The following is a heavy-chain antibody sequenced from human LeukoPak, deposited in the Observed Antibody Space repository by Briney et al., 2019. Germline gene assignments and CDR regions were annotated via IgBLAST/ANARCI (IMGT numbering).Heavy chain of an antibody. Sequence: GGSLRLSCAASGFTFSSYAMRWVRQAPGKALEWVSTISDGGGSTYYADSVKGRFTISRDNYKNTLYLQMDSLRAEDMAMYYCAKVPYSDYGSGRPPFMDVWGQGTTVAVSS. D-gene: IGHD3-10*01. CDR3: AKVPYSDYGSGRPPFMDV. J-gene: IGHJ6*02. CDR1: GFTFSSYA. CDR2: ISDGGGST. V-gene: IGHV3-23*01.